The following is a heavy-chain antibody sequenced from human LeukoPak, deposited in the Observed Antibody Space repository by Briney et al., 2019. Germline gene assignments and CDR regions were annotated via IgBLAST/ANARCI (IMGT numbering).Heavy chain of an antibody. D-gene: IGHD2-21*02. CDR2: ISSSTTYI. J-gene: IGHJ3*02. CDR3: AGAPYCGGDCFGVFHI. CDR1: GFTFSSYS. Sequence: GGSLRLSCAASGFTFSSYSMIWVRDSRGEGREWVSSISSSTTYIHYADSVKGRFTISRDNAKNSLFLQMNSLRADDTAVYYCAGAPYCGGDCFGVFHIWGQRTMVSVSS. V-gene: IGHV3-21*01.